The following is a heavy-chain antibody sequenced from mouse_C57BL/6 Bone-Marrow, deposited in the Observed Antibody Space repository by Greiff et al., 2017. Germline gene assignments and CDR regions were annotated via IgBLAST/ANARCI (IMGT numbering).Heavy chain of an antibody. V-gene: IGHV1-55*01. D-gene: IGHD3-2*02. CDR2: IYPGSGST. J-gene: IGHJ3*01. CDR1: GYTFTSYW. CDR3: ARGRESAQARFAY. Sequence: QVQLKQPGAELVKPGASVKMSCKASGYTFTSYWITWVKQRPGQGLEWIGDIYPGSGSTNYNEKFKSKATLTVYTSTSPAYMQRSSLTSEDSAVYYCARGRESAQARFAYWGQGTLVTVSA.